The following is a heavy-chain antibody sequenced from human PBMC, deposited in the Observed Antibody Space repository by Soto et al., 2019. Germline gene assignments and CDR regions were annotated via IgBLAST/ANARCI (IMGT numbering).Heavy chain of an antibody. D-gene: IGHD3-10*01. CDR1: GGSVSSGSYY. Sequence: QVQLQESGPGLVKPSETLSLTCTVSGGSVSSGSYYWSWIRQPPGKGLEWIGYIYYSGSTNYNPSLKSRVTISVDTSKNQFALKLSSVTAADTAVYYCARGPRYGSGSTNWFDPWGQGTLVTVSS. CDR2: IYYSGST. CDR3: ARGPRYGSGSTNWFDP. V-gene: IGHV4-61*01. J-gene: IGHJ5*02.